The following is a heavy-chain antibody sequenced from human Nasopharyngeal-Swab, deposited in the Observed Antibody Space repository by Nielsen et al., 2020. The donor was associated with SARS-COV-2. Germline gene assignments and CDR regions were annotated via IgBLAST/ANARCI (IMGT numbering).Heavy chain of an antibody. CDR2: IRSKAYGGTT. D-gene: IGHD2-15*01. Sequence: GGSLRLSCTASGFTFGDYAMSWFRQAPGKGLEWVGFIRSKAYGGTTEYAASVKGRFTISRDDSKSIAYLQMNSLKTEDTAVYYCTRDLEQRYCSGGSCYKGGFGYWGQGTLVTVSS. V-gene: IGHV3-49*03. CDR3: TRDLEQRYCSGGSCYKGGFGY. CDR1: GFTFGDYA. J-gene: IGHJ4*02.